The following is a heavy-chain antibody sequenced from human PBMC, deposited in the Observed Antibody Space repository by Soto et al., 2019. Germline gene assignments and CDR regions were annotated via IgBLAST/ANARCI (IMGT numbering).Heavy chain of an antibody. J-gene: IGHJ6*03. CDR2: FDPEDGEDGET. CDR1: GYTLPDLP. Sequence: GASVKVSCKVSGYTLPDLPIHWVRQAPGKGLEWVGSFDPEDGEDGETIYAQKFQGRVTMTEDSFADTAYLELSSLRSEDTAVYYCARAAKGDYYYYYYMDVWGKGTTVTVSS. CDR3: ARAAKGDYYYYYYMDV. V-gene: IGHV1-24*01.